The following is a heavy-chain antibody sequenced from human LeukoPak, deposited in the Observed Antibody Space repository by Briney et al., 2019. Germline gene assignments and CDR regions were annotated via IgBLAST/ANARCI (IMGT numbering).Heavy chain of an antibody. V-gene: IGHV4-34*01. CDR3: ARGPGITMVRGVIMNY. J-gene: IGHJ4*02. D-gene: IGHD3-10*01. CDR1: GGSLSGHY. Sequence: SETLSLTCAVYGGSLSGHYWSWIRQPPGKGLEWIGEINHSGSTNYNPSLKSRVTISIDTSKTQFSLKLNSVTAADTAVYYCARGPGITMVRGVIMNYWGQGTLVTVSP. CDR2: INHSGST.